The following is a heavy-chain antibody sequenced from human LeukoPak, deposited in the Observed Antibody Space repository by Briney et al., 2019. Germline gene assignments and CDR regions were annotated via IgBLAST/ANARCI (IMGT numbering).Heavy chain of an antibody. CDR3: VKDVGGSYAFDY. CDR1: GFTFSRYA. Sequence: GGSLRLSCSASGFTFSRYAMHWVRQAPGKGLEYVPGINDNGGRTHYGDSVKGRFSISRDNSKNTLHLQMSTLRAEDTALYYCVKDVGGSYAFDYWGQGTLVTVSS. D-gene: IGHD1-26*01. V-gene: IGHV3-64D*09. J-gene: IGHJ4*02. CDR2: INDNGGRT.